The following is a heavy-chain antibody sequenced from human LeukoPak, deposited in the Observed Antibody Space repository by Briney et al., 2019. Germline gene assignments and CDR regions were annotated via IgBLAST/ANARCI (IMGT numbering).Heavy chain of an antibody. CDR1: GFTFDDYA. D-gene: IGHD3-3*01. J-gene: IGHJ4*02. V-gene: IGHV3-9*01. Sequence: PGGSLRLSCAASGFTFDDYAMHWVRQAPGKGLEWVSGISWNSGSIGYADSVKGRFTISRDNAKNSLYLQMNSLRAEDTALYYCAKGPGYYDFWSGLPYYFDYRGQGTLVTVSP. CDR3: AKGPGYYDFWSGLPYYFDY. CDR2: ISWNSGSI.